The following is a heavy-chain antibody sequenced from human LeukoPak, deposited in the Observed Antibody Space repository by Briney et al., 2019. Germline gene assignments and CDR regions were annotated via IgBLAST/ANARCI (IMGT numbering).Heavy chain of an antibody. CDR3: AKDQPTAYFDY. CDR2: IRNDGSIK. Sequence: GGSLRLSYAASGFTFSNCGMHWVRQAPGKGLEWVAFIRNDGSIKYYADSVKGRFTISRDNSKNTLYLQMNSLRAEDTAVYYCAKDQPTAYFDYWGQGSLVTVSS. CDR1: GFTFSNCG. J-gene: IGHJ4*02. D-gene: IGHD2-2*01. V-gene: IGHV3-30*02.